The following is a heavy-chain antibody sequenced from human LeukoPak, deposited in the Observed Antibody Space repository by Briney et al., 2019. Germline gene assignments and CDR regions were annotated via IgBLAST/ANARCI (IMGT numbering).Heavy chain of an antibody. Sequence: SVKVSCKASGGSFSNYAISWVRQAPGQGLEWMGGIIPIFGTANYAQKFQGRVTITADESTSTAYMELSSLRSEDTAVYYCAAFWSLSYGMDVWGQGTTVTVSS. V-gene: IGHV1-69*01. CDR2: IIPIFGTA. CDR1: GGSFSNYA. CDR3: AAFWSLSYGMDV. D-gene: IGHD3-3*01. J-gene: IGHJ6*02.